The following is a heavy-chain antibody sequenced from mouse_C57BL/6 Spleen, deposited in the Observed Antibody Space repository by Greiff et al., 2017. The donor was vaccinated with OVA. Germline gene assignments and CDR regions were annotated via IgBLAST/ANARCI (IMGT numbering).Heavy chain of an antibody. D-gene: IGHD1-1*01. J-gene: IGHJ4*01. Sequence: QVQLQQPGAELVRPGSSVKLSCKASGYTFTSYWMHWVKQRPIQGLEWIGNIDPSDSETHYNQKFKDKATLTVDKSSSTAYMQLSSLTSEDSAVYDCARRDYGSSSLDAMDYWGQGTSVTVSS. V-gene: IGHV1-52*01. CDR3: ARRDYGSSSLDAMDY. CDR2: IDPSDSET. CDR1: GYTFTSYW.